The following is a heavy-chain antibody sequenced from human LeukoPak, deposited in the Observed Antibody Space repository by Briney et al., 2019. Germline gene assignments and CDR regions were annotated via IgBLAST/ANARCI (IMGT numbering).Heavy chain of an antibody. Sequence: GGSLRLSCAASGFTFCSYEMNWVRQAPGKGLEWVSYITSSGSTKYYADSVKGRFTISRDNAKNSLYLQMTSLRAEDTAVYYCAKRGGLGFGAEYYFDYWGQGTLVTVSP. CDR2: ITSSGSTK. CDR1: GFTFCSYE. CDR3: AKRGGLGFGAEYYFDY. J-gene: IGHJ4*02. D-gene: IGHD3-10*01. V-gene: IGHV3-48*03.